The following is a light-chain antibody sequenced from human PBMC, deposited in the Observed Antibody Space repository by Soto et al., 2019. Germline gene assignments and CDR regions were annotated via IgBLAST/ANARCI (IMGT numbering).Light chain of an antibody. CDR1: QSVSSNS. CDR3: QQYGSSRLT. CDR2: GAS. J-gene: IGKJ4*01. V-gene: IGKV3-20*01. Sequence: EIVLAQSPDTLSLSPGERASLSCRASQSVSSNSLAWYQQKAGQAPRLLVYGASSRATGIPDRFSGSGSETDFPLTISRLEPEDFAVSFCQQYGSSRLTFGGGTKVEIK.